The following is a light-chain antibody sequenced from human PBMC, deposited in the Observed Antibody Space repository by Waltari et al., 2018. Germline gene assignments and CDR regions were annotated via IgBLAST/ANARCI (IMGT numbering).Light chain of an antibody. CDR1: QSVLYSSNNKNY. V-gene: IGKV4-1*01. CDR2: WAS. CDR3: QQYYSTPLT. Sequence: DIVMTQSPDSLAVSLGERATINCKSSQSVLYSSNNKNYLAWYQQKPGQPPKLLIYWASTRESGVPDRFSGRGAGTEFTLTISSLQAADVAVYYCQQYYSTPLTFGGGTKVEIK. J-gene: IGKJ4*01.